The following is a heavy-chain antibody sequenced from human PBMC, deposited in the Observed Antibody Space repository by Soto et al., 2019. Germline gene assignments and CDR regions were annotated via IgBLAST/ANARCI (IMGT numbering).Heavy chain of an antibody. Sequence: QVQLVQSGAEVKKPGSSVKVSCKASGGTFSSYAISWVRQAPGQGLEWMGGIIPIFGTANYAQKFQGRVTITADESTSTAYMELSSLRSEDTAVYYCARAGYELRSGISLYYYYGMDVWGQGTTVTVSS. V-gene: IGHV1-69*12. D-gene: IGHD3-10*01. J-gene: IGHJ6*02. CDR2: IIPIFGTA. CDR3: ARAGYELRSGISLYYYYGMDV. CDR1: GGTFSSYA.